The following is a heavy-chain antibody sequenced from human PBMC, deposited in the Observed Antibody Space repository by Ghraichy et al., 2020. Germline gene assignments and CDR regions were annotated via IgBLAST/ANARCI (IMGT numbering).Heavy chain of an antibody. J-gene: IGHJ4*02. CDR1: EFTFSNFA. Sequence: GGSLRLSCAASEFTFSNFAIHWVRQAPGKGLEWVAVISSDGGNKYYADSVKGRFTISRDTSRSTLYLQMDSLRPEDTGVYFCARDNWNDETLFDYWGQGTLVTVSS. CDR3: ARDNWNDETLFDY. V-gene: IGHV3-30-3*01. CDR2: ISSDGGNK. D-gene: IGHD1-20*01.